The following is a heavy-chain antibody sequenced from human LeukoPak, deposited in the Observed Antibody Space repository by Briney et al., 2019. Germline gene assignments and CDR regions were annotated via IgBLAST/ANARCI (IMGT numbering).Heavy chain of an antibody. CDR1: GGSINSNNYY. CDR3: ASRMYLTVGNSAFDI. J-gene: IGHJ3*02. Sequence: SETLSLTCTVSGGSINSNNYYWGWIRQPPGKGLEWIASVYYSGDTWYNPSLKSRVTISVDRSMNQFSLKLNSVTAADAAVYYCASRMYLTVGNSAFDIWGQGTMVTVSS. V-gene: IGHV4-39*07. CDR2: VYYSGDT. D-gene: IGHD1/OR15-1a*01.